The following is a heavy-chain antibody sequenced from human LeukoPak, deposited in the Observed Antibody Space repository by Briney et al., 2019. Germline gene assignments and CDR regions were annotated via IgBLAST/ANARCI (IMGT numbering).Heavy chain of an antibody. D-gene: IGHD6-13*01. V-gene: IGHV6-1*01. CDR3: ASGWGVTAAAGPSYYYYYMDV. Sequence: SQTLSLTCAISGDSVSSNSAAWHWIRQSPSRGLEWLGRTYYRSKWYNDYAVSVKSRITINPDTSKNQFSLQLNSVTPEDTAVYYCASGWGVTAAAGPSYYYYYMDVWGKGTTVTVSS. J-gene: IGHJ6*03. CDR1: GDSVSSNSAA. CDR2: TYYRSKWYN.